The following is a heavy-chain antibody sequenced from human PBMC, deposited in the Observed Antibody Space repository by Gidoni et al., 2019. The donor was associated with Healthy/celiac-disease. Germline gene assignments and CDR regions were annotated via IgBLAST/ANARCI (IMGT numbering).Heavy chain of an antibody. CDR3: AREPEWLARHAHVY. CDR1: GFTFSSYW. V-gene: IGHV3-7*01. J-gene: IGHJ4*02. Sequence: EVQLVESGGGLVQPGGSLRLSCAASGFTFSSYWMSWVRQAPGKGLEWVANIKQDGSEKYYVDSVKGRFTISRDNAKNSLYLQMNSLRAEDTAVYYCAREPEWLARHAHVYWGQGTLVTVSS. D-gene: IGHD6-19*01. CDR2: IKQDGSEK.